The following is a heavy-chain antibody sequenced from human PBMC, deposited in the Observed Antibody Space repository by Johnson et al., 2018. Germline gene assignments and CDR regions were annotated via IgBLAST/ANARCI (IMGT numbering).Heavy chain of an antibody. CDR2: IWYDGSNK. D-gene: IGHD5-18*01. V-gene: IGHV3-33*01. J-gene: IGHJ6*02. Sequence: QVQLVQSGGGVVQPGRSLRLSCAASGFTFSSYGMHWVRQAPGKGLEWVAVIWYDGSNKYYADSVKGRFTISRDNSKNTLYLQMNSLRAEDTAVYYCARARSWGIQLYYYYYGMDVWGQGTTGTVSS. CDR1: GFTFSSYG. CDR3: ARARSWGIQLYYYYYGMDV.